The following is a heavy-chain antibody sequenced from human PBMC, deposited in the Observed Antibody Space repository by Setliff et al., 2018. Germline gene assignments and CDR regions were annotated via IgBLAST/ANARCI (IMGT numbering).Heavy chain of an antibody. V-gene: IGHV4-61*02. CDR2: LHTSGST. CDR1: GGSISSGSYY. CDR3: ARDNSSAACFDL. J-gene: IGHJ5*02. Sequence: SETLSLTCAVSGGSISSGSYYWSWIRQPAGKGLEWVGRLHTSGSTNYNPSLKSRVTISVDTSKNQFSLKLSSVTAADTAVYFCARDNSSAACFDLWGPGTLVTVS. D-gene: IGHD2-21*01.